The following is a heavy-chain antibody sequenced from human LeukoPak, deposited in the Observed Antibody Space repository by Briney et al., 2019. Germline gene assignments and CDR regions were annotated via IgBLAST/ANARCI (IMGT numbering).Heavy chain of an antibody. Sequence: PGGSLRLSCAASGFTFSGCWMSWVRQAPGKGLDWVAVISFDGSNIYYADSAKGRFTISRDNAKNSLYLQMNSLRAEDTAVYYCAELGITMIGGVWGKGTTVTISS. D-gene: IGHD3-10*02. V-gene: IGHV3-30*18. CDR3: AELGITMIGGV. J-gene: IGHJ6*03. CDR1: GFTFSGCW. CDR2: ISFDGSNI.